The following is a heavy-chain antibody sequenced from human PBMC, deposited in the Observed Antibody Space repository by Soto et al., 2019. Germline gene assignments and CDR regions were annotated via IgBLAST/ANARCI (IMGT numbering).Heavy chain of an antibody. CDR3: ARTREGITVTTGGGFGY. J-gene: IGHJ4*02. V-gene: IGHV1-69*01. D-gene: IGHD4-17*01. CDR2: IIPIFGTA. CDR1: GGTFSSYA. Sequence: QVQLVQSGAEVKKPGSSVKVSCKASGGTFSSYAISWVRQAPGQGLEWMGGIIPIFGTANYAQKFQGRVTITADESTSTADMELSSLRSEDTAVYYCARTREGITVTTGGGFGYWGQGTLVTVSS.